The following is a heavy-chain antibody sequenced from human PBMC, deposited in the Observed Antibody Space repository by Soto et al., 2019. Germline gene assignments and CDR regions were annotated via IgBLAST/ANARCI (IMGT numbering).Heavy chain of an antibody. V-gene: IGHV3-53*01. Sequence: PGGSLRLSCAASGLIVSTSYMGWVRQAPGKGLEWVSVIYSGVTTHYADSVKGRFTISRDNSKNTLYFQMNILRAEDTAVYYCARWGAPGFDHWGQGTLVTVSS. CDR2: IYSGVTT. CDR1: GLIVSTSY. CDR3: ARWGAPGFDH. D-gene: IGHD3-16*01. J-gene: IGHJ4*02.